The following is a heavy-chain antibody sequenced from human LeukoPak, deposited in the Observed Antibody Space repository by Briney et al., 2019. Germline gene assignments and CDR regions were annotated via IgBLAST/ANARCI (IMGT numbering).Heavy chain of an antibody. Sequence: GGSLTLSWGASGFTFSTYGMHWVRQAPGKWLGWVAGISYDAYNKYYADSVKGRFTISRDNSKNTLYLQMNSLRADDTAVYYCAKGLRYSDHWGQGTLVTVSS. CDR2: ISYDAYNK. J-gene: IGHJ4*02. CDR3: AKGLRYSDH. CDR1: GFTFSTYG. D-gene: IGHD3-9*01. V-gene: IGHV3-30*18.